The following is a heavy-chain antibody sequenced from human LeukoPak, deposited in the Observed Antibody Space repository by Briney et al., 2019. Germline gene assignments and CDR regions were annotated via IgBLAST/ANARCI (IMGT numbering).Heavy chain of an antibody. CDR3: ARITGTTFSRDYYFDY. V-gene: IGHV3-66*02. CDR2: IYSGGST. CDR1: GFTVSSNY. D-gene: IGHD1-7*01. J-gene: IGHJ4*02. Sequence: GGSLRLSCAASGFTVSSNYMSWVRQAPGKALEWVSVIYSGGSTYYADSVKGRFTISRDNSKNTLYLQMNSLRAEDTAVYYCARITGTTFSRDYYFDYWGQGTLVTVSS.